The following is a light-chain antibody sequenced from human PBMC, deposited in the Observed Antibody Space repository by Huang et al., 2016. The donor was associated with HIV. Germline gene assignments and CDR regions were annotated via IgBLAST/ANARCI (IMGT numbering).Light chain of an antibody. CDR1: QNINTF. J-gene: IGKJ2*01. CDR2: SAS. V-gene: IGKV1-39*01. Sequence: DIQMTQSPSSLSTFVGDRVTITCRASQNINTFLHWYQEKPGKAPRLLIYSASSLEDGVPSRFSGSASGTEVTLTISNLQPDDFATHYCQQSYRTPYTFGQGTKLDI. CDR3: QQSYRTPYT.